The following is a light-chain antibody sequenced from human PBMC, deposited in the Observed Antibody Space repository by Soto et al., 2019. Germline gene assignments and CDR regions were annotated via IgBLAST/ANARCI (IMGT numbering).Light chain of an antibody. CDR1: QSVSSN. CDR2: GAS. Sequence: EIVMTQSPATLSLSPGERATLSCRASQSVSSNLAWYQQKPGQAPRLLIYGASTRATGIPARFSGSGSGTEITLTISSRHPEAFEVYDYQQYNSWPPSYTFGQGTKLEIK. V-gene: IGKV3-15*01. J-gene: IGKJ2*01. CDR3: QQYNSWPPSYT.